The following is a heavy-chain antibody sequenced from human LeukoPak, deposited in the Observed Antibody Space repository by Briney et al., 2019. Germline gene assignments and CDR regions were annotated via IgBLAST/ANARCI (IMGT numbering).Heavy chain of an antibody. Sequence: PSETLSLTCTVSGGSISSYYWSWIRQPPGKGLEWIGYIYYSGSTNYNPSLKSRVTISVDTSKNQFSLKLSSVTAADTAVYYCARVSGSGGSWGEYDYWGQGTLVTVSS. D-gene: IGHD2-15*01. CDR3: ARVSGSGGSWGEYDY. CDR1: GGSISSYY. CDR2: IYYSGST. J-gene: IGHJ4*02. V-gene: IGHV4-59*01.